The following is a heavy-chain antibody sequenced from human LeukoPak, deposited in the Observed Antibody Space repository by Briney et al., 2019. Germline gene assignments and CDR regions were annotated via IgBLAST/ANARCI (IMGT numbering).Heavy chain of an antibody. CDR3: SEVGITMIGGV. D-gene: IGHD3-10*02. CDR1: GFTFSSYE. CDR2: ISSSGSTI. J-gene: IGHJ6*03. Sequence: GGSLRLSCAASGFTFSSYEMNWVRQAPGKGLEWVSYISSSGSTIFYADSVKGRFTLSRDNAKNSLYLQMNSQRAEDTAVYYCSEVGITMIGGVWGKGNTVTISS. V-gene: IGHV3-48*03.